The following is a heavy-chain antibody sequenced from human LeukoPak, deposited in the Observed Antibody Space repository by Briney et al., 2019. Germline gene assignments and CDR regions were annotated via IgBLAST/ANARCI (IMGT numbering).Heavy chain of an antibody. CDR3: ATPSGSYYGGVDY. V-gene: IGHV1-69*02. CDR1: GDTFSSYT. D-gene: IGHD1-26*01. J-gene: IGHJ4*02. CDR2: IIPILGIA. Sequence: ASVKVSCKASGDTFSSYTISWVRQAPGQGLEWMGRIIPILGIANYAQKFQGRVTITADKSTSTAYMELSSLRSEDTAVYYCATPSGSYYGGVDYWGQGTLVTVSS.